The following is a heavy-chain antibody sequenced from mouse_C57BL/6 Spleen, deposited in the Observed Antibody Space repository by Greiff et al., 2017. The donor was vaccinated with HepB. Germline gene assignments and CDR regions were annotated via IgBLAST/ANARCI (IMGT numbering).Heavy chain of an antibody. CDR1: GFSLTSYG. V-gene: IGHV2-2*01. Sequence: VQRVESGPGLVQPSQSLSITCTVSGFSLTSYGVHWVRQSPGKGLEWLGVIWSGGSTDYNAAFISRLSISKDNSKSQVFFKMNSLQADDTAIYYCARGTPGYFDVWGTGTTVTVSS. J-gene: IGHJ1*03. CDR2: IWSGGST. CDR3: ARGTPGYFDV. D-gene: IGHD3-3*01.